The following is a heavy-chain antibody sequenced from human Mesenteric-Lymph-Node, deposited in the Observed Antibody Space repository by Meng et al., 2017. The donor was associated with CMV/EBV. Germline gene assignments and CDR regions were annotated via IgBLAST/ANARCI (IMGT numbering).Heavy chain of an antibody. V-gene: IGHV4-39*01. J-gene: IGHJ4*02. D-gene: IGHD3-3*01. CDR3: ARHAAVFGVVSISPLPDF. CDR2: MFYSGNT. CDR1: GASISGSPYY. Sequence: GSLRLSCTVSGASISGSPYYWAWIRQPPGKGLQWIGSMFYSGNTYYNPSLESRLTISVDTSKNQFSLKLTSVTAADTAVYFCARHAAVFGVVSISPLPDFWGQGTLVTVSS.